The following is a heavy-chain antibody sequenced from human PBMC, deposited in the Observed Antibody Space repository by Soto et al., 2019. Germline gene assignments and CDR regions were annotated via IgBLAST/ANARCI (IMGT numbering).Heavy chain of an antibody. D-gene: IGHD3-22*01. CDR2: ISYDGSNK. J-gene: IGHJ4*02. Sequence: GGSLRLSCAASGFTFSSYAMHWVRQAPGKGLEWVAVISYDGSNKYYADSVKGRFTISRDNSKNTLYLQMNSLRAEDTAVYYCAREQEQYYYDSSGYYYYWGQGTLVTVSS. CDR1: GFTFSSYA. CDR3: AREQEQYYYDSSGYYYY. V-gene: IGHV3-30-3*01.